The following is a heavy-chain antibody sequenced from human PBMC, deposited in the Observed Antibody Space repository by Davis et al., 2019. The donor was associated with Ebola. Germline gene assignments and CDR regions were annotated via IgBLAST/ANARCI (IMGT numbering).Heavy chain of an antibody. Sequence: GESLKISCAASGFTFDDYAMHWVRQAPGKGLEWASLISGDGGSTYYADSVKGRFTISRDNSKNSLYLQMNSLRTEDTALYYCAKDRIAAGSYYFDYWGQGTLVTVSS. V-gene: IGHV3-43*02. J-gene: IGHJ4*02. D-gene: IGHD6-13*01. CDR1: GFTFDDYA. CDR2: ISGDGGST. CDR3: AKDRIAAGSYYFDY.